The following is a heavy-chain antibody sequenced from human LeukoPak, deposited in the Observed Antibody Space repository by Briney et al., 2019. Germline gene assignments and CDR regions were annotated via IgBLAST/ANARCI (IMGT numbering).Heavy chain of an antibody. V-gene: IGHV3-30*09. CDR3: AKDYCRDGNCPFPFLDS. Sequence: GGSLRLSCATSGFTFSSYPMHWVRQAPGKGLEWMAVMSYDGSNKYYADSMKGRFVLSRDNSKNTVYMQMSSLRAEDTATYYCAKDYCRDGNCPFPFLDSWGQGAQVTVSS. CDR1: GFTFSSYP. J-gene: IGHJ4*02. D-gene: IGHD2-15*01. CDR2: MSYDGSNK.